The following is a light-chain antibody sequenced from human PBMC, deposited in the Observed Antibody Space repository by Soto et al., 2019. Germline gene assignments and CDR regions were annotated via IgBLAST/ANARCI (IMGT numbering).Light chain of an antibody. CDR2: DAS. Sequence: DIQMTQSPSTLSASVGDRVTITCRASQSISSWLAWYQQKPGKAPKLLIYDASSLESGVPSRFSGSGSGTEVTLTISSLQPDDFATYYCQQYSNYWTFGQGTKVEIK. V-gene: IGKV1-5*01. CDR3: QQYSNYWT. J-gene: IGKJ1*01. CDR1: QSISSW.